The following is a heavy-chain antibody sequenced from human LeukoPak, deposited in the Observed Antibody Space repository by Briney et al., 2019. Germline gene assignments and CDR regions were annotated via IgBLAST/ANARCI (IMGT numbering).Heavy chain of an antibody. J-gene: IGHJ4*02. CDR2: IKQEGSEK. CDR3: ARRWLHLDD. Sequence: RGSLRLSCAASGFTFSSFWMSGVRQAPGKGLEWVANIKQEGSEKYYVGSVKGRFTISRDGARNSLYLQMNSLRAEDTAVYYCARRWLHLDDWGQGTLVTVSS. V-gene: IGHV3-7*01. CDR1: GFTFSSFW. D-gene: IGHD5-24*01.